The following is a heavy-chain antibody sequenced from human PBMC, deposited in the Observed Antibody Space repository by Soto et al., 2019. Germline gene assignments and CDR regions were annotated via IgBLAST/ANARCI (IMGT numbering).Heavy chain of an antibody. J-gene: IGHJ6*03. CDR1: CGSISISSYY. V-gene: IGHV4-39*07. Sequence: TLSLTCTVSCGSISISSYYWGWIRQPPGKGLEWIGEINHSGSTNYNPSLKSRVTISVDTSKNQFSLKLSSVTAADTAVYYCARVRGYCSGGSCYSGRGAYYYYYMDVWGKGTTVTVSS. CDR3: ARVRGYCSGGSCYSGRGAYYYYYMDV. D-gene: IGHD2-15*01. CDR2: INHSGST.